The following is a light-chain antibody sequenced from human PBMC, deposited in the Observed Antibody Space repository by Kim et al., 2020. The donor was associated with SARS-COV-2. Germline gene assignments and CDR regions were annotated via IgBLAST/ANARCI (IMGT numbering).Light chain of an antibody. CDR3: KQSDITAYI. V-gene: IGKV1-39*01. J-gene: IGKJ2*01. CDR2: GAS. CDR1: RSISNH. Sequence: DIQMTQSPSSLSASVGDRVTITCRASRSISNHLDWYQQRPGKAPNLLIFGASNLQSGVSSRFSGSDSGTDFTLTIRNLQPEDSATYYCKQSDITAYIWGQGTKLEI.